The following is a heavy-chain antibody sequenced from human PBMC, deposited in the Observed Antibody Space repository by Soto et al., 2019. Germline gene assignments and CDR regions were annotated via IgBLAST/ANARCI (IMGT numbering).Heavy chain of an antibody. J-gene: IGHJ5*01. CDR1: GHTLASYD. Sequence: QVQLVQSGAEVRKPGASVKVSCKASGHTLASYDINSVRQATGQGLEWMGWMTPDSGDTGYAQKFQGRVTMTWDTSITTAYMELSSLRSDDTAVYYCARDPFYGWFDSWGQGTLVTVSS. V-gene: IGHV1-8*01. D-gene: IGHD3-16*01. CDR2: MTPDSGDT. CDR3: ARDPFYGWFDS.